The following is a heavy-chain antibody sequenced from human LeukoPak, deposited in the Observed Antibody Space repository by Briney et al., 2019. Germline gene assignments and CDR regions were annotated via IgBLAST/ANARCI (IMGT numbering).Heavy chain of an antibody. V-gene: IGHV3-23*01. CDR3: AKDKSDFWSGHHY. CDR1: GFTVSNNA. Sequence: GGSLRLSCAASGFTVSNNAMSWVRQAPGKGLEWVSSITGSGGSTYYADSVKGRFTISRDNSKNTLYLQMSSLRAEDTAVYYCAKDKSDFWSGHHYWGQGTLVTVSS. J-gene: IGHJ4*02. CDR2: ITGSGGST. D-gene: IGHD3-3*01.